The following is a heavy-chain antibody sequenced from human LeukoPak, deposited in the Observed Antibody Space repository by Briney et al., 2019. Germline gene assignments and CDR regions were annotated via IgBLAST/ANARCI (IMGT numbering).Heavy chain of an antibody. D-gene: IGHD3-16*01. V-gene: IGHV3-23*01. CDR3: AKDGALYPFFFDS. CDR1: GFTFSSYA. J-gene: IGHJ4*02. Sequence: GGSLRLSCAASGFTFSSYAMTWVRQAPGKGLEWVSAISGSGGHTYYADSVKGRFTFSRDNSKNTLYLQMDTLRGEDTAIYYCAKDGALYPFFFDSWGQGTLVTVSS. CDR2: ISGSGGHT.